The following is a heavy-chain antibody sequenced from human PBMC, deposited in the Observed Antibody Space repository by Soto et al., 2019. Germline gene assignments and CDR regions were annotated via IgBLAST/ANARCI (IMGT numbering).Heavy chain of an antibody. V-gene: IGHV1-18*01. Sequence: QVPLVQSGAEVKKPGASVKVSCKASGYTCTNYGINWVRQAPGQALEWLGWVSAYNGERRYAQRVQARVIMTTDTSTTTAYMELRSLRSDDTAVYYCSRGTSIPASGDYWGQGTLVTVSS. D-gene: IGHD2-2*02. CDR1: GYTCTNYG. CDR3: SRGTSIPASGDY. CDR2: VSAYNGER. J-gene: IGHJ4*01.